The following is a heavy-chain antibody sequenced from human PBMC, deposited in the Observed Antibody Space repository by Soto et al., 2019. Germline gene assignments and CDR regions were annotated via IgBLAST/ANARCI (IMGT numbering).Heavy chain of an antibody. CDR1: GGSVNSGSYY. CDR2: LYYNTNT. J-gene: IGHJ6*02. Sequence: QVQLQESGPGLVKPSETLCLTCTVSGGSVNSGSYYWTWIRQLPGKGLEWIGYLYYNTNTNYNPSLKSRVTISVDTSKNQFSLKLSSVTAADTAVYYCARTYCTTTSCQAHGMDVWGQGTTVTVSS. V-gene: IGHV4-61*01. D-gene: IGHD2-2*01. CDR3: ARTYCTTTSCQAHGMDV.